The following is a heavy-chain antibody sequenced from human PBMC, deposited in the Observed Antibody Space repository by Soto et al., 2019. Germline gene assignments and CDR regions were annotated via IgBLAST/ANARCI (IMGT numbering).Heavy chain of an antibody. J-gene: IGHJ4*02. Sequence: ASVKVSCKASGYTFTSYGISWVRQAPGQGLEWMGWISAYNGNTNYAQKLQGRVTMTTDTSTSTAYMELRSLRSDDTAVYYCARDRYDFWSGGECHYWGQGTLVTVSS. CDR3: ARDRYDFWSGGECHY. D-gene: IGHD3-3*01. CDR2: ISAYNGNT. V-gene: IGHV1-18*01. CDR1: GYTFTSYG.